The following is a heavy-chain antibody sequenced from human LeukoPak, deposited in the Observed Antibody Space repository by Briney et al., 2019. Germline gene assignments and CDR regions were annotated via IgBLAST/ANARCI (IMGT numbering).Heavy chain of an antibody. V-gene: IGHV4-59*08. D-gene: IGHD3-22*01. J-gene: IGHJ4*02. CDR1: GGSISSYY. CDR3: ARHNGDSSGYAYFDY. Sequence: SETLSLTFTVSGGSISSYYWRWIRQPPGKGLEWIGYIYYSGSTNYNPSLKSRVTISVDTSKNQFSLKLSSVTAADTAVYYCARHNGDSSGYAYFDYWGQGTLVTVSS. CDR2: IYYSGST.